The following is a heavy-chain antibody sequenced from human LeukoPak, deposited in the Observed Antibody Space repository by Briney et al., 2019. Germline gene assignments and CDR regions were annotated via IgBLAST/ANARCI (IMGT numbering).Heavy chain of an antibody. J-gene: IGHJ5*02. CDR2: ISSSSSYI. CDR1: GFTFSHYS. D-gene: IGHD6-19*01. V-gene: IGHV3-21*01. CDR3: ATSSGWPFNWFDP. Sequence: GGSLRLSCVASGFTFSHYSMNWVRQAPGKGLEWVSSISSSSSYIYYADSVKGRFTISRDNAKNSLYLQMNSLRAEDTAVYYCATSSGWPFNWFDPWGQGTLVTVSS.